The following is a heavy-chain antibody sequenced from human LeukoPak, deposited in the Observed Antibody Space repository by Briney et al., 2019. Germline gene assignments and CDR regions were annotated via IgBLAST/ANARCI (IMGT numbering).Heavy chain of an antibody. Sequence: QTGGSLRLSCTVGGFTFSSHWMSWVRQAPGKGREWVANIKQDGSEKYYVDSVKGRFTISRDNAKNTLYLQMNSLRVEDTAVYFCVRALAGFSDYWGQGTLVTVSS. D-gene: IGHD6-19*01. CDR3: VRALAGFSDY. CDR2: IKQDGSEK. CDR1: GFTFSSHW. J-gene: IGHJ4*02. V-gene: IGHV3-7*02.